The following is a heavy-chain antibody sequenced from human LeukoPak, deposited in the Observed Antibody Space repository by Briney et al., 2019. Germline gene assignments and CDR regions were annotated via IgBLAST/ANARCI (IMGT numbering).Heavy chain of an antibody. CDR1: GFNFNSYS. J-gene: IGHJ3*01. CDR2: ILGSGSEM. CDR3: AKVQSDIVGAVFFSFDV. D-gene: IGHD1-26*01. Sequence: GGSLRLSCGASGFNFNSYSMNWVRRAPGKGLGWVASILGSGSEMFYADSVKGRFTISRDNAENSLYLHMNSLRVEDTAVYYCAKVQSDIVGAVFFSFDVWGQGTMVSVSS. V-gene: IGHV3-21*06.